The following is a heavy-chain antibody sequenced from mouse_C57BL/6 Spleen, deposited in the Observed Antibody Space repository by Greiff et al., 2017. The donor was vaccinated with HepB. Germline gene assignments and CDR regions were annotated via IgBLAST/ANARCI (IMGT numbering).Heavy chain of an antibody. CDR2: IYPGDGDT. CDR3: ARGRYYGSTGFAY. CDR1: GYAFSSYW. D-gene: IGHD1-2*01. Sequence: VQLQQSGAELVKPGASVKISCKASGYAFSSYWMNWVKQRPGKGLEWIGQIYPGDGDTNYNGKFKGKATLTADKSSSTAYMQLSSLTSEDSAVYFCARGRYYGSTGFAYWGQGTLVTVSA. V-gene: IGHV1-80*01. J-gene: IGHJ3*01.